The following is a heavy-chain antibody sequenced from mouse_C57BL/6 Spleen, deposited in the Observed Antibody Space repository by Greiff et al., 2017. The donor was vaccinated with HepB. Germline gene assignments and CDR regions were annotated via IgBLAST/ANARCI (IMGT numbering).Heavy chain of an antibody. V-gene: IGHV1-52*01. J-gene: IGHJ3*01. Sequence: QVQLQQPGAELVRPGSSVKLSCKASGYTFTSYWMHWVKQRPIQGLEWIGNIDPSDSETHYNQKFKDKATLPVDESSSTAYMQLSSLTSEDSAVYYCAGGDSSGPFAYWGQGTLVTVSA. CDR3: AGGDSSGPFAY. D-gene: IGHD3-2*02. CDR1: GYTFTSYW. CDR2: IDPSDSET.